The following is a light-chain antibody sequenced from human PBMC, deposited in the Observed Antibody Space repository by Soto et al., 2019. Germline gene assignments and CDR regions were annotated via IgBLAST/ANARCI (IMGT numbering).Light chain of an antibody. CDR2: DAS. CDR3: QQYHNWPPIT. J-gene: IGKJ5*01. V-gene: IGKV3-15*01. CDR1: QSVSSN. Sequence: EIVMTQSPATLSVAPGERATLSCRASQSVSSNLAWYQQKPGQAPRLLIYDASTRATGIPARFSGSGAGTELPLTISSLQSEDFAVYHCQQYHNWPPITFGQGTRLEIK.